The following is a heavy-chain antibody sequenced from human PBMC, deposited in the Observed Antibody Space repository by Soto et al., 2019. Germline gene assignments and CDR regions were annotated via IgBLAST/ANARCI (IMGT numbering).Heavy chain of an antibody. CDR1: GFNFGNYA. J-gene: IGHJ4*02. D-gene: IGHD1-26*01. V-gene: IGHV3-23*01. Sequence: GGSLRLSCAASGFNFGNYAIIWVRQAPGKGPEWVSSIGGGGNTYYADSVKGRFTISRDNSKNIVFLQMNTLRADDAAVYYCAKPRNNGSDPLRLDFSSWGQGTLVTVSS. CDR2: IGGGGNT. CDR3: AKPRNNGSDPLRLDFSS.